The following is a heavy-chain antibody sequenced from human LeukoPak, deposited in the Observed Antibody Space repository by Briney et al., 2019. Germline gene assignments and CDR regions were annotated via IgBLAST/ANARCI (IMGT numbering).Heavy chain of an antibody. V-gene: IGHV4-59*08. D-gene: IGHD6-19*01. J-gene: IGHJ4*02. Sequence: SETLSLTCTVSGGSISDYYWTCLRRPPGKGPEWIGYTHYSGSTNYNPSLKSRVTISVDTSKNQFSLKLSSVTAADTAVYYCASESVALAGIDYWGQGTLVTVSS. CDR3: ASESVALAGIDY. CDR1: GGSISDYY. CDR2: THYSGST.